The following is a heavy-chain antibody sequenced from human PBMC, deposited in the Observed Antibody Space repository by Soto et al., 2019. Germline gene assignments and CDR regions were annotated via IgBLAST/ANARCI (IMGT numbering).Heavy chain of an antibody. CDR3: ARYSGSYYVPIDY. V-gene: IGHV4-31*03. CDR2: IYYSGST. J-gene: IGHJ4*02. D-gene: IGHD1-26*01. Sequence: QVQLQESGPGLVKPSQTLSLTCTVSGGSISSGGYYWSWIRQHPGKGLEWIGYIYYSGSTYYNPSRKSRVTISVDTSKNQCSMKLSSVTAADTAVYYCARYSGSYYVPIDYWGQGTLVTVSS. CDR1: GGSISSGGYY.